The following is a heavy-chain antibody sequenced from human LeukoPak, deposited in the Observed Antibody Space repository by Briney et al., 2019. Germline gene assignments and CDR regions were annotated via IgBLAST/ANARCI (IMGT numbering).Heavy chain of an antibody. CDR1: GYTFTTSA. Sequence: ASVKVSCKASGYTFTTSAMHWVRQAPGQRPEWMGWINAGSGDTKYSQKLQGRVTFTRGTSASTAYMALSSLRFEDTAVYFCARDQSLGSYPDYWGQGTLVTVSS. V-gene: IGHV1-3*01. J-gene: IGHJ4*02. CDR2: INAGSGDT. CDR3: ARDQSLGSYPDY. D-gene: IGHD3-10*01.